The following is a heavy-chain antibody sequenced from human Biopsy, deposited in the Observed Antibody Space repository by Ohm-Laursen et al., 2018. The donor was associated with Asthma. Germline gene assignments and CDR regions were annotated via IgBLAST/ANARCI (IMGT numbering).Heavy chain of an antibody. D-gene: IGHD2-15*01. CDR2: IHYSGST. Sequence: SHTLSLTCTVSGVSIRSYYWTRIRQPPGKGLEWIGNIHYSGSTYSNPSLKSRVTISVDTSKKQISLRLSSVIAADTAVYYCAGFCSGGNCPDHWGQGTLVTVSS. V-gene: IGHV4-59*07. J-gene: IGHJ4*02. CDR1: GVSIRSYY. CDR3: AGFCSGGNCPDH.